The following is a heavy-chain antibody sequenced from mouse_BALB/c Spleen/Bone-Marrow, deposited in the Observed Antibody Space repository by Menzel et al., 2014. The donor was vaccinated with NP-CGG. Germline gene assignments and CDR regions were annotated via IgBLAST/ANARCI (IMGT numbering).Heavy chain of an antibody. CDR2: VHPNNGGT. Sequence: EVQLQQSGPDLVKPGASVKISCKASGYSFSGYYMHWVKQSHGKSLEWIGRVHPNNGGTSYNQKFKGKAILNVDMSSSTAYMEVRSLTSEDSAVYYRARYGSYVGGTMDYWGQGTSVTVPS. CDR1: GYSFSGYY. CDR3: ARYGSYVGGTMDY. J-gene: IGHJ4*01. D-gene: IGHD1-1*02. V-gene: IGHV1-26*01.